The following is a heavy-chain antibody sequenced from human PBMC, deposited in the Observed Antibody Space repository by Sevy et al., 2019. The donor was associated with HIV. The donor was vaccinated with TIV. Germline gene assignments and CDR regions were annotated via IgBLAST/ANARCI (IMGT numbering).Heavy chain of an antibody. J-gene: IGHJ6*03. V-gene: IGHV4-59*01. CDR3: ARETRQAAGLFDYYYYYYMDV. Sequence: SETLSLTCTVSGGSISSYYWSWIRQPPGKGLEWIGYIYYSGSTNYNHSLKSRVTISVDTSKNQFSLKLSSVTAADTAVYYCARETRQAAGLFDYYYYYYMDVWGKGTTVTVSS. D-gene: IGHD6-13*01. CDR2: IYYSGST. CDR1: GGSISSYY.